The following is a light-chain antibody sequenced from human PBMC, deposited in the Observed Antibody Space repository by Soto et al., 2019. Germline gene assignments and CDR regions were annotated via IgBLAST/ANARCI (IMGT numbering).Light chain of an antibody. CDR1: QSVSSY. CDR3: QQYGASLLT. CDR2: GAS. Sequence: EILLAQSPATLSMSPGERATLSCRASQSVSSYLAWYQQRPGQAPRLLIYGASSRATGIPDRFSGRGSGTDFTLIISRLEPEDFAVYYCQQYGASLLTFGGGTKVDIK. V-gene: IGKV3-20*01. J-gene: IGKJ4*01.